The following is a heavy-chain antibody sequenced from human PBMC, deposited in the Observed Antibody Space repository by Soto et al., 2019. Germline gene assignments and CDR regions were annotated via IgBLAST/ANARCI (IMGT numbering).Heavy chain of an antibody. CDR3: ARANLWGDTAMVSDY. V-gene: IGHV4-59*01. J-gene: IGHJ4*02. D-gene: IGHD5-18*01. CDR2: IYYSGST. CDR1: GGSISSYY. Sequence: SETLSLTCTVSGGSISSYYWSWIRQPPGKGLEWIGYIYYSGSTNYNPSLKSRVTISVDTSKNQFSLKLSSVTAADTAVYYCARANLWGDTAMVSDYWGQGTLVTVSS.